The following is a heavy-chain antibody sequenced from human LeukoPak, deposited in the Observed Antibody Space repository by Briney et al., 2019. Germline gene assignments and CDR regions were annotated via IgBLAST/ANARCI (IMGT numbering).Heavy chain of an antibody. D-gene: IGHD5-18*01. CDR3: ARGDVDTTMFAEY. CDR2: INPKSGGT. Sequence: ASVKVSCKASGYTFTGYFMHWVRQAPGQRLEWMGWINPKSGGTNYAQKFQGRVTMTRDASISTAYMELSRLRSDDTAVYYCARGDVDTTMFAEYWGQGTLVTVSS. CDR1: GYTFTGYF. V-gene: IGHV1-2*02. J-gene: IGHJ4*02.